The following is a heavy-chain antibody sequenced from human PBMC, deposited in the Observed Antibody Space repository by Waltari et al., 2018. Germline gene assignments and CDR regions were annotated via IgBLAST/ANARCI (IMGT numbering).Heavy chain of an antibody. V-gene: IGHV6-1*01. CDR1: GDSVSSNSAA. CDR3: ARDSRHSSSWYKGYYYYGMDV. J-gene: IGHJ6*02. D-gene: IGHD6-13*01. CDR2: TYYRSNGYN. Sequence: QVQLQQSGPGLVKPSQTLSLTCAISGDSVSSNSAAWNWIRQSPSRGLEWLGRTYYRSNGYNDYAVAVKSRTTINPDTSKNQCTLQLNSVTPEDTAVYYCARDSRHSSSWYKGYYYYGMDVWGQGTTVTVSS.